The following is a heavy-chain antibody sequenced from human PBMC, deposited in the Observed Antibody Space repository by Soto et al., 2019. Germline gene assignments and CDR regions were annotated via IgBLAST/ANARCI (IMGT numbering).Heavy chain of an antibody. CDR3: AIPPCYSCPYYFDY. D-gene: IGHD3-16*02. Sequence: QVQLVESGGGVVQPGRSLRLSCAASGFTFSSYGIHWVRQAPGKGLEWVALISYDGTNEYFTDSVKGRFTISRDNSKNTLYLQMNSLRTDDTAVYYCAIPPCYSCPYYFDYWGQGTLVTVSS. CDR2: ISYDGTNE. V-gene: IGHV3-30*03. J-gene: IGHJ4*02. CDR1: GFTFSSYG.